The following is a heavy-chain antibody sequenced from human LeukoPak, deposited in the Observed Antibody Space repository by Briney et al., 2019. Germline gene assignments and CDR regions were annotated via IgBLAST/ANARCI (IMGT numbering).Heavy chain of an antibody. CDR1: GVTLSNTW. J-gene: IGHJ4*02. Sequence: PGGSLRLSCAAAGVTLSNTWMSWVRQAPGKGLEWVGRIKPNSEGGRADYAAPVKGRFVISRDDSKDTLYLQMNSLKTEDTGVYYCTSTPGDGIGYGNGYWGQGTLVTVSS. V-gene: IGHV3-15*01. D-gene: IGHD3-22*01. CDR2: IKPNSEGGRA. CDR3: TSTPGDGIGYGNGY.